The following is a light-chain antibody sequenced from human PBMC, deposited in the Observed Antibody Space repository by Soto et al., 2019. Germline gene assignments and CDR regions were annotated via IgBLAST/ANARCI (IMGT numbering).Light chain of an antibody. J-gene: IGLJ3*02. V-gene: IGLV2-8*01. CDR3: SSYADNNNLL. Sequence: QSVLTQPPSASGSPGQSVTISCTGTSSDVGGYKYVSWYQQHPGKAPKLLIYEATQRPSGVPDRFSGSKSGNTASLTVSGLQAEDEADYYCSSYADNNNLLFGGGTQLTVL. CDR2: EAT. CDR1: SSDVGGYKY.